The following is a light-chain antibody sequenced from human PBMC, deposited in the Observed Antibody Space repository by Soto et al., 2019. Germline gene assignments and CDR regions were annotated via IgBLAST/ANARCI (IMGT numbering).Light chain of an antibody. V-gene: IGKV3-15*01. Sequence: EVVMTQSPATLSVSPGEGATISCRASQSIGSLLAWYQQRPGQAPRLLIYRTSTRATGIPARFSGSGSGTEFTLTINSLQSEDLAVYYCQQYNNWPITFGGGTKVEIK. CDR1: QSIGSL. CDR3: QQYNNWPIT. CDR2: RTS. J-gene: IGKJ4*01.